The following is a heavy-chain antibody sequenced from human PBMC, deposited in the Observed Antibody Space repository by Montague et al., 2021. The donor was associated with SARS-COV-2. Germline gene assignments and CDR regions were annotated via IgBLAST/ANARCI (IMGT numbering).Heavy chain of an antibody. CDR1: GFSLSTSGVG. D-gene: IGHD6-13*01. CDR2: IYWDDDK. J-gene: IGHJ5*02. V-gene: IGHV2-5*02. Sequence: PALVKPTQTLTLTCTFSGFSLSTSGVGVGWIRQPSGKALEWLALIYWDDDKRYSPSLKSRLTITKDTSKNQVVLTMTNMDPVDTATYYCAHRPSIAAAGTFRFDPWGQGTLVTVSS. CDR3: AHRPSIAAAGTFRFDP.